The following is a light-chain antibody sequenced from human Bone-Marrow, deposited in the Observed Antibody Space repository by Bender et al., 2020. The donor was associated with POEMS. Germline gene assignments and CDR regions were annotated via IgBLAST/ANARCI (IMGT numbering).Light chain of an antibody. CDR3: CSYAGSTTFWV. J-gene: IGLJ3*02. V-gene: IGLV2-23*02. CDR2: EVR. CDR1: SSDVGSYNL. Sequence: QSALTQPASVSGSPGQSITISCAGTSSDVGSYNLVSWYQHHPGKAPKLMLYEVRKRPSGVSNRFSGSKSGNTASLTISGLQTEDEADYYCCSYAGSTTFWVFGGGTKLTVL.